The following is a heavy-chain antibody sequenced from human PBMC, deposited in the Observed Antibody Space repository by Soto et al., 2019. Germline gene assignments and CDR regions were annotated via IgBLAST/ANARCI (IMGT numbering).Heavy chain of an antibody. D-gene: IGHD2-15*01. Sequence: SETLSLTCTVSGGSMSSYYWTWLRQSPGRGLEWIGYISYSGSTYYNPSLKSRVTISADTSKNQFSLRMNSMIAVDTAVYYCARADPDASVGYWGQGTLVTVSS. CDR3: ARADPDASVGY. CDR2: ISYSGST. J-gene: IGHJ4*02. V-gene: IGHV4-59*01. CDR1: GGSMSSYY.